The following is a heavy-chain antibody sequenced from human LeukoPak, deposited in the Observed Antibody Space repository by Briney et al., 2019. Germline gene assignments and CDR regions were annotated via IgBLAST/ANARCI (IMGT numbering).Heavy chain of an antibody. CDR3: AKGTKDDYDFWSGYYRGPGDYYYGMDV. V-gene: IGHV3-30*18. Sequence: GGSLRLCCAASGFTFSSYAMSWVRQAPGKGLEWVAVISYDGSNKYYADSVKGRFTISRDNSKNTLYLQMNSLRAEDTAVYYCAKGTKDDYDFWSGYYRGPGDYYYGMDVWGQGTTVTVSS. D-gene: IGHD3-3*01. CDR1: GFTFSSYA. J-gene: IGHJ6*02. CDR2: ISYDGSNK.